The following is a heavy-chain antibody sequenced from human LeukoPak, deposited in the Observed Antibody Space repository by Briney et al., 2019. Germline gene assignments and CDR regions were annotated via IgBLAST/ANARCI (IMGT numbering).Heavy chain of an antibody. CDR2: INPNSGGT. J-gene: IGHJ4*02. V-gene: IGHV1-2*02. CDR1: GYTFTSYG. D-gene: IGHD6-19*01. CDR3: ARGRGLAVAGRYYFDY. Sequence: ASVKVSCKASGYTFTSYGISWVRQAPGQGLEWMGWINPNSGGTNYAQKFQGRVTMTRDTSISTAYMELSRLRSDDTAVYYCARGRGLAVAGRYYFDYWGQGTLVTVSS.